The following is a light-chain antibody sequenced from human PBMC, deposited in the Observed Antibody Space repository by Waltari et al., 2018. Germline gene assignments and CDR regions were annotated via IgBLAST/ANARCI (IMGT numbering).Light chain of an antibody. V-gene: IGKV1-39*01. CDR2: AAS. Sequence: DIQMTQSPSSLSASVGDRVTITCRASQTIRSYLNWYQQKPGKAPRLLIYAASRLISGAPSRFSGSGSGTDFTLTISSLQPEDVATYYCQRSDTTPCMYTFGQGTKLEIK. CDR3: QRSDTTPCMYT. CDR1: QTIRSY. J-gene: IGKJ2*01.